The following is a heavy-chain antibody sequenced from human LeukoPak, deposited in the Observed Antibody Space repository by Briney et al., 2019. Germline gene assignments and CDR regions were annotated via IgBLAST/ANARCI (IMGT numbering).Heavy chain of an antibody. Sequence: ASVKVSCKASGYTFTGYYMHWVRQAPGQGLEWMGWINPDSGGTNYAQKFQGRVTMTRDMSISTAYMELSRLRSDDTAVYYCAGVSYYYDSSGYSDAFDIWGQGTMVTVSS. CDR1: GYTFTGYY. J-gene: IGHJ3*02. CDR3: AGVSYYYDSSGYSDAFDI. V-gene: IGHV1-2*02. D-gene: IGHD3-22*01. CDR2: INPDSGGT.